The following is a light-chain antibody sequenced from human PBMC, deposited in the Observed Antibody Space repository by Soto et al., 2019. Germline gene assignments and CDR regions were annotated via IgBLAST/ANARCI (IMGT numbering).Light chain of an antibody. Sequence: DIQMTQSPSTLSASVGDRVTITGRASQSISSWLAWYQQKPGKAPKLLIYDASSLESGVPSRFSGSGSGTEFTLTISSLQPGDFATYYCQQYNSYRWTFGQGTKVEIK. J-gene: IGKJ1*01. CDR1: QSISSW. V-gene: IGKV1-5*01. CDR2: DAS. CDR3: QQYNSYRWT.